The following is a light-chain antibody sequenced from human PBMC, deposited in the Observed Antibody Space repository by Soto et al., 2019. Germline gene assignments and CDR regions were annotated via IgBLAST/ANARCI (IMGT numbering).Light chain of an antibody. V-gene: IGLV1-40*01. Sequence: QSVLTQPPSVSGAPGQRVTISCTGSSSNIGAGYDVHWYQNLPGTAPKLLIYGNSNRPSGVPDRFSGSKSGTSASLAITGLQAEDEADYYCQSYDSSLSGVVFGGGTQLTVL. CDR1: SSNIGAGYD. J-gene: IGLJ2*01. CDR2: GNS. CDR3: QSYDSSLSGVV.